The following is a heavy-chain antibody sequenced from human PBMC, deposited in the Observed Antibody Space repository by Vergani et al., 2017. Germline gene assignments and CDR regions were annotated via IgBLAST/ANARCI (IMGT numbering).Heavy chain of an antibody. Sequence: QMQLVQSGPEVKKPGTSVKVSCKASGFTFTSSAVQWVRQARGQRLEWIGWIVVGSGNTNYAQKFQERVTITRDMSTSTAYMELSSLRSEDTAVYYCARPTYGSGSYTDFDIWGQGTMVTVSS. CDR3: ARPTYGSGSYTDFDI. CDR2: IVVGSGNT. CDR1: GFTFTSSA. D-gene: IGHD3-10*01. J-gene: IGHJ3*02. V-gene: IGHV1-58*01.